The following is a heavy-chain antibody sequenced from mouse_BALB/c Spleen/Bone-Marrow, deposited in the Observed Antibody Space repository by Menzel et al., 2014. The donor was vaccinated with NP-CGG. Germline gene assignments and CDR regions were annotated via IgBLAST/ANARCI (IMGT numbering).Heavy chain of an antibody. Sequence: EVQLQQSGPELVKPGASVKMSCKASGYTFTSYMMHWVKQKPGQGLEWVGYVNPYSEGTYYTEDFKGKATLTSDKSSSTVYMELSSLTSEDSAVFYCARSKDWYFDVWGAGTTVTVSS. CDR1: GYTFTSYM. CDR2: VNPYSEGT. CDR3: ARSKDWYFDV. V-gene: IGHV1-14*01. J-gene: IGHJ1*01.